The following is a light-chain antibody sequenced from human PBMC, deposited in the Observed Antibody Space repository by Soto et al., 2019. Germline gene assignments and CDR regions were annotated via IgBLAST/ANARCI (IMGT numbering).Light chain of an antibody. J-gene: IGKJ2*01. CDR2: AAS. V-gene: IGKV3-15*01. Sequence: LVMTQSPATLSVSPGERATLSCRASWSVNGNLAWYQQRPGQAPKLLIYAASTRATGIPDRFSGSGYGTEFTLTISSLQSEDLAVYFCQQYNDWPPYTFGQGTKLEIK. CDR1: WSVNGN. CDR3: QQYNDWPPYT.